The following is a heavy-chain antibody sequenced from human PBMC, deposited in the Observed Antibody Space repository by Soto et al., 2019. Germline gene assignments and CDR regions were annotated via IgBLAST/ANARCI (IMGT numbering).Heavy chain of an antibody. CDR2: ISYDGSNK. V-gene: IGHV3-30-3*01. CDR1: GFTFSSYA. Sequence: GGSLRLSCAASGFTFSSYAMHWVRQAPGKGLEWVAVISYDGSNKYYADSVKGRFTISRDNSKNTLYLQMNSLRAEDTAVYYCARAPIAAAGPLHYWGQGTLVTVSS. CDR3: ARAPIAAAGPLHY. D-gene: IGHD6-13*01. J-gene: IGHJ4*02.